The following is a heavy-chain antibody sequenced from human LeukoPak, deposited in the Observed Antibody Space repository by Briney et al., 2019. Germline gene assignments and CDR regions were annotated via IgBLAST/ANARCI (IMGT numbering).Heavy chain of an antibody. J-gene: IGHJ6*02. Sequence: SGSLSLSCAVSGGSISSYYWSWVRQPPGKGLEWIAYIYYSGSTNYNPSLKSRVTISVDTSKNQFSLKLSSVTAADTAVYYCARLPMVRGGSYYCGMDVWGQGTTVTVSS. CDR3: ARLPMVRGGSYYCGMDV. CDR2: IYYSGST. D-gene: IGHD3-10*01. CDR1: GGSISSYY. V-gene: IGHV4-59*08.